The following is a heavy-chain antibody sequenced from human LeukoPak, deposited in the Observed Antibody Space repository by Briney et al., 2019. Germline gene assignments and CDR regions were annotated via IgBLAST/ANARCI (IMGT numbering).Heavy chain of an antibody. CDR1: GFSFNNYR. CDR2: IKQDGSEK. CDR3: AGDKSYGDSSDY. D-gene: IGHD4-17*01. V-gene: IGHV3-7*01. J-gene: IGHJ4*02. Sequence: GGSLRLSCVASGFSFNNYRMTWVRQAPGKGLEWVANIKQDGSEKYYVDSVKGRFTISRDNAKNSLYLQMNSLRAEDTAVYYCAGDKSYGDSSDYWGQGTLVTVSS.